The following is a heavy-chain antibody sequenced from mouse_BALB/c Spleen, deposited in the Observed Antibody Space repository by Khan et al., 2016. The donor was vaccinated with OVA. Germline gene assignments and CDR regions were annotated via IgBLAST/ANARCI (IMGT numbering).Heavy chain of an antibody. CDR2: IKYSGTT. J-gene: IGHJ4*01. D-gene: IGHD1-1*01. Sequence: EVQLQESGPGLVKPSQSLSLTCTVTGYSITSDYAWNWIRQFPGDKLEWMGYIKYSGTTNYTPSLKSRISITRATSKNQFFLQLNSVTTEDTATYYCTRAAGSSHYYGLDYWGQGTSVTVSS. V-gene: IGHV3-2*02. CDR3: TRAAGSSHYYGLDY. CDR1: GYSITSDYA.